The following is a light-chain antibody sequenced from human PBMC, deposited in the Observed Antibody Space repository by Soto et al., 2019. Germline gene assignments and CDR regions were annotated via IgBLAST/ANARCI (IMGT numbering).Light chain of an antibody. CDR1: QTISSDY. CDR3: QQYGSSPFT. Sequence: EIVLTQSPGTLSLSPGDRATLSCRASQTISSDYLAWYQQKPGQAPRLLIYAASSRATGIPDRFSASGSGTDFTLTISGLEPEDFAVYNCQQYGSSPFTFGGGTKVEIK. V-gene: IGKV3-20*01. J-gene: IGKJ4*01. CDR2: AAS.